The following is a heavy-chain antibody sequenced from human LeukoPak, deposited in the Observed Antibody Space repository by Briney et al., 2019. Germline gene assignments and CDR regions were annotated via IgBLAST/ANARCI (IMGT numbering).Heavy chain of an antibody. V-gene: IGHV1-2*02. CDR1: GYTFTGYY. J-gene: IGHJ4*02. Sequence: ASVKLSCKASGYTFTGYYLHLVRQAPGQGLEWMGWITPSGGTNYPQKFQGRVAITRDTSITTAYMDLSRLTSDDTAVYYCARDRYGDGFAHFDYWGQGALVTVSS. CDR3: ARDRYGDGFAHFDY. D-gene: IGHD5-24*01. CDR2: ITPSGGT.